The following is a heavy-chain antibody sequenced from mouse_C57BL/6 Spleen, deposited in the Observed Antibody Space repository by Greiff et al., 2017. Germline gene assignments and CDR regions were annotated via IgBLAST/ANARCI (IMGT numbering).Heavy chain of an antibody. D-gene: IGHD1-1*01. CDR3: ARWDTTVRGPYYFDY. J-gene: IGHJ2*01. V-gene: IGHV1-42*01. CDR1: GYSFTGYY. Sequence: EVQLQQSGPELVKPGASVKISCKASGYSFTGYYMNWVKQSPEKSLEWIGEINPSTGGTTYNQKFKAKATLTVDKSSSTAYMQLKSLTSEDSAVYYCARWDTTVRGPYYFDYWGQGTTLTVSS. CDR2: INPSTGGT.